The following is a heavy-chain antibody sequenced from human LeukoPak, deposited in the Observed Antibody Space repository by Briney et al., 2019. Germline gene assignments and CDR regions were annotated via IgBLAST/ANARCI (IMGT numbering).Heavy chain of an antibody. CDR2: ISGSGGST. CDR3: AKYPLRGYYGGNSGY. J-gene: IGHJ4*02. V-gene: IGHV3-23*01. CDR1: GFTFSSYA. Sequence: GGSLRLSCAASGFTFSSYAMSWVRQAPGKGLEWVSAISGSGGSTYYADSVKGRFTISRDNSKNTLYLQMNSLRAEDTAVYYCAKYPLRGYYGGNSGYWGQGTLVTVSS. D-gene: IGHD4-23*01.